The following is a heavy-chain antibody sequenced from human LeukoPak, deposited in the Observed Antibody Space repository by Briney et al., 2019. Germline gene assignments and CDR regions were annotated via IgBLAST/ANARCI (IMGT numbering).Heavy chain of an antibody. V-gene: IGHV3-7*01. J-gene: IGHJ1*01. Sequence: GGSLRLPCVASGFRFRNYWMAWIRHAPGRGLEWVANINEDGNEKYYLDSVRGRFIISRDNARNSLFLQMNSLRGEDTGVYYCVRELVVGPAEYFQSWGQGTLVAVSS. D-gene: IGHD1-26*01. CDR3: VRELVVGPAEYFQS. CDR1: GFRFRNYW. CDR2: INEDGNEK.